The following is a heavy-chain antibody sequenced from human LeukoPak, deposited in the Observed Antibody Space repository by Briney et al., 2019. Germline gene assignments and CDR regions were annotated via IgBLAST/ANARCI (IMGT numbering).Heavy chain of an antibody. CDR1: GYTLTELS. CDR2: FDPEDGET. D-gene: IGHD3-10*02. CDR3: ARGSSFVRGDIRDGWFDP. V-gene: IGHV1-24*01. Sequence: ASVKVSCKVSGYTLTELSMHWVRQAPGKGLEWMGGFDPEDGETIYAQKFQGRVTMTRDMSTSTVYMELSSLRSEDTAVYYCARGSSFVRGDIRDGWFDPWGQGTLVTVSS. J-gene: IGHJ5*02.